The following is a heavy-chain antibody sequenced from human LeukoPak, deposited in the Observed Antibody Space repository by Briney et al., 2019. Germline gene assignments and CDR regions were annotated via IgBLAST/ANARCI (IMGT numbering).Heavy chain of an antibody. CDR1: GFTFSSYW. CDR3: ARGGFHLGFDI. Sequence: GSLRLSCAASGFTFSSYWIHWVRQAPGKGLAWVSRIDNDGSDTIFADSVKGRFTLSRDNAKNTVYLQMNSLRAEDTAVYYCARGGFHLGFDIWGQGTMVTVS. CDR2: IDNDGSDT. J-gene: IGHJ3*02. V-gene: IGHV3-74*01.